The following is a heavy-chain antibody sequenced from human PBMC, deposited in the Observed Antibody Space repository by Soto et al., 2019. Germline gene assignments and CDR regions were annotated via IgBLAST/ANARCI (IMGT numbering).Heavy chain of an antibody. CDR1: GFTFSTYN. CDR2: ISSTSSYK. D-gene: IGHD1-26*01. Sequence: GGSLRLSCAASGFTFSTYNMNWVRQAPGKGLEWVSSISSTSSYKYYADSVKVRFTVSRDNANNLLYLQMNNLRADDTAVYYCARGTGSYYFDYWGQGTLVTVS. V-gene: IGHV3-21*01. CDR3: ARGTGSYYFDY. J-gene: IGHJ4*02.